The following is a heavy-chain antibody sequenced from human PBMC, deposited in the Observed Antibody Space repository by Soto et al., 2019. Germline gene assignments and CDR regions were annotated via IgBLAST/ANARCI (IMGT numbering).Heavy chain of an antibody. J-gene: IGHJ4*02. CDR1: GGTFSSYA. CDR2: IIPIFGTA. V-gene: IGHV1-69*13. D-gene: IGHD3-22*01. Sequence: SVKVSCKASGGTFSSYAIIGVRQAPGQGLEWMGGIIPIFGTANYAQKFQGRVTITADESTSTAYMELSSLRSEDTAVYYCARDVVHYYDSSGSFDYWGQGTLVTVSS. CDR3: ARDVVHYYDSSGSFDY.